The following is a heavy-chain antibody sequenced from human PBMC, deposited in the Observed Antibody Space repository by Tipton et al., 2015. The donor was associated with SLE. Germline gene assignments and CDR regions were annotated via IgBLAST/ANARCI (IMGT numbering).Heavy chain of an antibody. Sequence: TLSLTCSVSGDSITAHYWSWIRQPPGKGLEWIGYVYYSGSTNYNPSLKSRLTISVDTSKKQFSLKLSSVTAADTAVYYCARAGYFDLWSGSSSPYWYIALWSRGTLVSVSS. V-gene: IGHV4-59*11. CDR1: GDSITAHY. CDR2: VYYSGST. CDR3: ARAGYFDLWSGSSSPYWYIAL. D-gene: IGHD3-3*01. J-gene: IGHJ2*01.